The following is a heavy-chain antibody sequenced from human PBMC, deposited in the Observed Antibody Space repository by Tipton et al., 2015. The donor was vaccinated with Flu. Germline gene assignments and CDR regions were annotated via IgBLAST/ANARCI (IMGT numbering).Heavy chain of an antibody. V-gene: IGHV4-34*01. CDR3: ARDIVPAAIPYNWFDP. CDR2: INYGGST. CDR1: GGSFSGYS. Sequence: TLSLTCAVYGGSFSGYSWSWIRQPPGSGLEWIGEINYGGSTNFNPSLKSRVTISIDTSKNEFSLKLSSVTAADTAMYYCARDIVPAAIPYNWFDPWGQGTLVTVSS. D-gene: IGHD2-2*01. J-gene: IGHJ5*02.